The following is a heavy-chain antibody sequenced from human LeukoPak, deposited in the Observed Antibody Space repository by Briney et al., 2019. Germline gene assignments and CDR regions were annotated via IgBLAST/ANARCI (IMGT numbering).Heavy chain of an antibody. CDR1: GYTFTGYY. Sequence: GASVKVSCKASGYTFTGYYMHWVRQAPGQGLEWMGWINPNSGGTNYAQKFQGRVTMTRDTSISTAYMELSRLRSDDTAVYYCARGGYYYGSGSYPEYWGQGTLVTVSS. V-gene: IGHV1-2*02. D-gene: IGHD3-10*01. J-gene: IGHJ4*02. CDR3: ARGGYYYGSGSYPEY. CDR2: INPNSGGT.